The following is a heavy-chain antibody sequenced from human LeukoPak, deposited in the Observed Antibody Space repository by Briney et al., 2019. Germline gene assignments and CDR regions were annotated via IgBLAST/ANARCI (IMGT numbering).Heavy chain of an antibody. V-gene: IGHV1-46*01. J-gene: IGHJ4*02. CDR1: GYTFTGYY. CDR3: AMTIFGVVKAFGY. D-gene: IGHD3-3*01. Sequence: ASVKVSCKASGYTFTGYYMHWVRQAPGQGLECVGIINPSGGGTNYGQKFQGRVTMTSDMSTSTAYMELSSLRSEDTAVYYCAMTIFGVVKAFGYWGQGTLVTVSS. CDR2: INPSGGGT.